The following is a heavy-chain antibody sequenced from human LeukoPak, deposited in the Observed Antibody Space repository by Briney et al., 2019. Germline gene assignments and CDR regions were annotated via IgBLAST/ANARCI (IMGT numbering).Heavy chain of an antibody. V-gene: IGHV4-30-4*01. Sequence: PSQTLSLTCTVSGGSISSGDYYWSWIRQPPGKGLEWIGYIYYSGSTYYNPSLKSRVTISVDTSKNQFSLKLSSVTAADTAVYYCARDAYYYDSSGYPGYYYYGMDVWGQGTTVTVSS. J-gene: IGHJ6*02. CDR3: ARDAYYYDSSGYPGYYYYGMDV. D-gene: IGHD3-22*01. CDR1: GGSISSGDYY. CDR2: IYYSGST.